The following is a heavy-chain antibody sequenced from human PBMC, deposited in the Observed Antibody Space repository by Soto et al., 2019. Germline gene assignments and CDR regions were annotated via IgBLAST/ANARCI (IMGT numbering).Heavy chain of an antibody. CDR1: GYTFTSYG. J-gene: IGHJ4*02. V-gene: IGHV1-18*04. CDR2: ISAYNGNT. CDR3: ARSSYGNHPGLPPEPVDY. Sequence: ASVKVSCKASGYTFTSYGISWVRQAPGQGLEWMGWISAYNGNTNYAQKLQGRVTMTTDTSTSTAYMELRSLRSDDTAVYYCARSSYGNHPGLPPEPVDYSGQGTLVTVSS. D-gene: IGHD5-18*01.